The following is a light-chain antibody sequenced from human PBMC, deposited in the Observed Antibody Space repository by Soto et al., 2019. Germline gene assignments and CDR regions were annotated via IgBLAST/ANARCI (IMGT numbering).Light chain of an antibody. CDR2: NVS. J-gene: IGLJ1*01. Sequence: QSVLTQPRSVSGSPGQSVTISCTGTSSDVGGFSYVSWYKQNPGKAPKLIIYNVSERPSGVPDRFSGSKSGNTASLTISGLLAEDEADFYCCSYSGRYTSVFGSGTKLTVL. V-gene: IGLV2-11*01. CDR1: SSDVGGFSY. CDR3: CSYSGRYTSV.